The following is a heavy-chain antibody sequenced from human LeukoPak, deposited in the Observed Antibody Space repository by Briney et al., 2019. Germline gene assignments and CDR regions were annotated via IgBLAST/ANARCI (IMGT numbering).Heavy chain of an antibody. J-gene: IGHJ6*03. D-gene: IGHD2-2*01. V-gene: IGHV4-34*01. CDR3: ARLDIVVVPAASIYYFYMDV. Sequence: SETLSLTCAVYGGSFSGYYWSWLRQPPGKGLEWLGEINHSGSTNYNPSHKSRVTISVNTSKNQFSLKLSSVTAADTAVYYCARLDIVVVPAASIYYFYMDVWGKGTTVTVSS. CDR1: GGSFSGYY. CDR2: INHSGST.